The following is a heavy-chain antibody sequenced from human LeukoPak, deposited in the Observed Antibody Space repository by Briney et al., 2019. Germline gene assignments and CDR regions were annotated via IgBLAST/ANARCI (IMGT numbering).Heavy chain of an antibody. V-gene: IGHV3-30-3*01. CDR3: ARPPPYNWNVAGVYYYYYYGMDV. D-gene: IGHD1-1*01. Sequence: GGSLRLSCAASGFTFSSYAMHWVGQAPGKGRGGGAVISYDGSNKYYADSVKGRFTISRDNSKNTLYLQMNSLRAEDTAVYYCARPPPYNWNVAGVYYYYYYGMDVWGQGTTVTVSS. CDR2: ISYDGSNK. J-gene: IGHJ6*02. CDR1: GFTFSSYA.